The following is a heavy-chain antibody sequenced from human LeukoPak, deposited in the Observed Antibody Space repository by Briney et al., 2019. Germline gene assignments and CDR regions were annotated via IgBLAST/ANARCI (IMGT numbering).Heavy chain of an antibody. J-gene: IGHJ4*02. CDR2: ISGSGDST. V-gene: IGHV3-23*01. CDR3: ARRRGGVRECYVDY. CDR1: GFAFSTFA. D-gene: IGHD2-21*01. Sequence: GGSLRLSCAASGFAFSTFAITWVRQDPGKGLAWVSAISGSGDSTYYADSVKGRFTISRDNSKNVVYLQMNSLRADDTAVYYCARRRGGVRECYVDYWGQGTLVTVSS.